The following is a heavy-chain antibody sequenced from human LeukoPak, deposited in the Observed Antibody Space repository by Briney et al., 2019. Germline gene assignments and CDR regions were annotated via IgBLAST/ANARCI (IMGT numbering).Heavy chain of an antibody. V-gene: IGHV3-21*01. CDR3: ARRAGAYSHPYDY. CDR2: ISTSSIYI. Sequence: GGSLRLSCAASGFTFSSYTMNWVRQAPGKGLEWVSSISTSSIYIYHADSVKGRFTISRDNAKNSLYLQMNSLRAEDTAVYYCARRAGAYSHPYDYWGQGTLVTVSS. J-gene: IGHJ4*02. D-gene: IGHD4/OR15-4a*01. CDR1: GFTFSSYT.